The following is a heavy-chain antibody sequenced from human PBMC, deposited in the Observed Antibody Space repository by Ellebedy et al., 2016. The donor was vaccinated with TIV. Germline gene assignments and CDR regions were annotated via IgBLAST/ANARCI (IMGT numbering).Heavy chain of an antibody. V-gene: IGHV3-30*02. CDR1: GFTFITYG. D-gene: IGHD4-17*01. Sequence: PGGSLRLSCAASGFTFITYGMHWVRQAPGKGLEWVAFIQYDGSNKNYADSVKGRVTISRDNSKNTLYLQMNSLRTEDTAVYYCVKDGYYASFAYWGQGTLVTVSS. CDR2: IQYDGSNK. CDR3: VKDGYYASFAY. J-gene: IGHJ4*02.